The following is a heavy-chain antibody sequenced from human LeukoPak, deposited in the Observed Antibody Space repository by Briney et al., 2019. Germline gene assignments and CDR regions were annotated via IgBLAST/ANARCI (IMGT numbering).Heavy chain of an antibody. CDR1: GFTFDDYA. D-gene: IGHD3-10*01. J-gene: IGHJ5*02. V-gene: IGHV3-9*01. CDR3: AKDIMVRGVTGFDP. Sequence: GGSLRLSCAASGFTFDDYAMHWVRQAPGKGLGWVSRISWNSGSVGYADSVKGGLTLSRDNAKNSMYMQMNSLRAEDTALYYCAKDIMVRGVTGFDPWGQGTLVTVSS. CDR2: ISWNSGSV.